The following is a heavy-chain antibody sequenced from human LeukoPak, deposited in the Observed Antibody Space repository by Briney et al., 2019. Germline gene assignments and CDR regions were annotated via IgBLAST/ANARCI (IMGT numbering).Heavy chain of an antibody. J-gene: IGHJ3*02. CDR3: AGRYSYGPVAFDI. V-gene: IGHV4-59*01. CDR2: IYYSGST. CDR1: GGSISSYY. Sequence: SETLSLTCTVSGGSISSYYWSWIRQPPGKGLEWIGYIYYSGSTNYNPSLKSRVTVSVDTSKNQFSLKLSSVTAADTAVYCCAGRYSYGPVAFDIWGQGTLVTVSS. D-gene: IGHD5-18*01.